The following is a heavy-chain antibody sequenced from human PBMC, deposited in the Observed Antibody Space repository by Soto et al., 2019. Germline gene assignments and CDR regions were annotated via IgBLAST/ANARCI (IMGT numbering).Heavy chain of an antibody. CDR1: GGSISINTYY. CDR2: IYCGGTS. CDR3: ALRRGYNWNDYYFDY. Sequence: SETLSLTCTVSGGSISINTYYWGWIRQPPGKGLEWIGSIYCGGTSYYNSSLKSRVTLSVDTSKNQLSLKLTSVTAAETALYYCALRRGYNWNDYYFDYWGQGTLVTVSS. D-gene: IGHD1-20*01. J-gene: IGHJ4*02. V-gene: IGHV4-39*01.